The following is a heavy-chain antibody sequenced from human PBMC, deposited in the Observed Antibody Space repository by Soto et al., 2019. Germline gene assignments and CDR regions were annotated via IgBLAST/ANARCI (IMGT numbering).Heavy chain of an antibody. J-gene: IGHJ4*02. D-gene: IGHD1-7*01. CDR1: GGSISSYY. Sequence: SETLSLTCTVSGGSISSYYWSWIRQPPGKGLEWIGYIYYSGSTNYNPSLKSRVTMSVDTSKNQFSLKLSSVTAADTAVYYCARGGNWNYEYDFDYWGQGTLVTVSS. V-gene: IGHV4-59*01. CDR3: ARGGNWNYEYDFDY. CDR2: IYYSGST.